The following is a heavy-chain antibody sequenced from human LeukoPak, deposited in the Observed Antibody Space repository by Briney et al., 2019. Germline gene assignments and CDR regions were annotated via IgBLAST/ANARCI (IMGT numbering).Heavy chain of an antibody. D-gene: IGHD5-24*01. CDR3: ARDRERWIQPNWFDP. CDR2: VASSGSS. J-gene: IGHJ5*02. Sequence: SETLSLTCTVSGASLGSSAYYWDWIRQSPGKGLEWSGTVASSGSSYSNPAPSRRVTISVDTSTNQFSLRLTSVTAADTAVYYCARDRERWIQPNWFDPWGQGILVTVSS. V-gene: IGHV4-39*07. CDR1: GASLGSSAYY.